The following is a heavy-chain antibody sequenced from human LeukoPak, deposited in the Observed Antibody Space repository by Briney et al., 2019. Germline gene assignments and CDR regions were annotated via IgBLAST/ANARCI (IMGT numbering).Heavy chain of an antibody. CDR2: ISGSGGST. CDR3: AKVPSKRSFDI. J-gene: IGHJ3*02. Sequence: GGSLRLSCAAPGYTFRSYAMSWVRQAPGKGLEWVSAISGSGGSTYYADSVKGRFTISGDNSKTTLYLQMNSLRAEDTAVYYCAKVPSKRSFDIWGQGTMVTVSS. CDR1: GYTFRSYA. V-gene: IGHV3-23*01.